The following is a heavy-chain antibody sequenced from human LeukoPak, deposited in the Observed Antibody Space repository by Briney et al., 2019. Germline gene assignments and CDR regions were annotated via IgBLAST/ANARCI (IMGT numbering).Heavy chain of an antibody. J-gene: IGHJ4*02. CDR3: ARRRSSSQYFDY. Sequence: PSETLSLTCAVSGGSISSSNWWSWVRQPPGKGLEWIGEIYHSGSTNYNPSLKSRVTISVDTSKNQFSLKLSSVTAADTAVYYCARRRSSSQYFDYWGQGTLVTVSS. CDR2: IYHSGST. CDR1: GGSISSSNW. D-gene: IGHD6-6*01. V-gene: IGHV4-4*02.